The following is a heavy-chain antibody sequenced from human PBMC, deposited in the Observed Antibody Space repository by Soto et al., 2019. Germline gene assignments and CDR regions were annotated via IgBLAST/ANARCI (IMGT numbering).Heavy chain of an antibody. D-gene: IGHD3-22*01. CDR1: GITFSNYY. J-gene: IGHJ4*02. CDR3: VGTYDSLDY. V-gene: IGHV3-21*01. Sequence: EEQLVESGGGLVEPGGSLRLSCAASGITFSNYYMNWIRQAQGKGLEWVSSISSSCSHKFYADFVQCRFTISRDNARNSLYLQMNSLRAEDTDIYYCVGTYDSLDYWGQGTRVTVSS. CDR2: ISSSCSHK.